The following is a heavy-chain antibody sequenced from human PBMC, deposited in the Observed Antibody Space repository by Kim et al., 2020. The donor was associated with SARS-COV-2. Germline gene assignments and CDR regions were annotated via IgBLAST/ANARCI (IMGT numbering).Heavy chain of an antibody. Sequence: SETLSLTCTVSGGSISSSSYYWGWIRQPPGKGLEWIGSIYHSGSTYYNPSLKSRVTISVDTSKNQFSLKLSSVTAADTAVYYCARIAVAGYYYYYGMDVWGQGTTVTVSS. D-gene: IGHD6-19*01. J-gene: IGHJ6*02. CDR1: GGSISSSSYY. V-gene: IGHV4-39*01. CDR3: ARIAVAGYYYYYGMDV. CDR2: IYHSGST.